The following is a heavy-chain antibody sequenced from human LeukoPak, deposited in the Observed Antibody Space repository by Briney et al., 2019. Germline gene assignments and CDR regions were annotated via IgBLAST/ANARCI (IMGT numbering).Heavy chain of an antibody. CDR3: AKGPSETAMATAFDY. D-gene: IGHD5-18*01. CDR2: ISSGSSFI. V-gene: IGHV3-21*01. J-gene: IGHJ4*02. CDR1: GFTFGSYA. Sequence: PGGSLRLSCAASGFTFGSYAMNWVRQAPGKGLEWVSSISSGSSFIYYADSVKGRFTISRDNAKNSLYLQMNSLRAEDTAVYYCAKGPSETAMATAFDYWGQGTPVTVSS.